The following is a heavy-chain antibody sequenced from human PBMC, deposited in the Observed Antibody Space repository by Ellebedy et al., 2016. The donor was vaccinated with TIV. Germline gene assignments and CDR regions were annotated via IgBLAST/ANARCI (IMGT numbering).Heavy chain of an antibody. CDR3: ARIGGGVSGTSFDV. CDR1: GYTFTSYG. V-gene: IGHV1-18*01. J-gene: IGHJ3*01. CDR2: ISAYNGNT. D-gene: IGHD3-16*01. Sequence: AASVKVSCKAFGYTFTSYGITWVRQAPGQGLERMGWISAYNGNTNYAQKFQGRVTMTTDTSTSTTYMELRGLRSDDTALYYCARIGGGVSGTSFDVWGQGTIVTVSS.